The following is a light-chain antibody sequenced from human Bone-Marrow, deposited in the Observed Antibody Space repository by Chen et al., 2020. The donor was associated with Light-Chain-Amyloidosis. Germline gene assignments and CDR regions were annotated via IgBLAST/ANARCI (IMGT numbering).Light chain of an antibody. Sequence: QSVLTQPPSVSGAPGQRVTISCTGSSSNIGSGYDVHWYQQLPGTAPKLLIYGNSNRPSGVPDRFAGSKSGTSASLAITGLQAEDEADYYCRSYDSSLSGWVFGGGTNLTVL. CDR1: SSNIGSGYD. CDR2: GNS. V-gene: IGLV1-40*01. CDR3: RSYDSSLSGWV. J-gene: IGLJ3*02.